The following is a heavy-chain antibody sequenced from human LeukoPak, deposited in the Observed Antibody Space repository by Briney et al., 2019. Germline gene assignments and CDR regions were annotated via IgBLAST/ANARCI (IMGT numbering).Heavy chain of an antibody. CDR1: GGSISSYY. J-gene: IGHJ6*03. D-gene: IGHD1-1*01. CDR2: IYYSGST. CDR3: ARGYNWNDDYSYHYMDV. V-gene: IGHV4-59*01. Sequence: SETLSLTCTVSGGSISSYYWGWIRQPPGKRLEWIGSIYYSGSTKYNPSLKSRVTISVDTSENQFSLKLSSMTAADTAVYYCARGYNWNDDYSYHYMDVWGKGTTVTISS.